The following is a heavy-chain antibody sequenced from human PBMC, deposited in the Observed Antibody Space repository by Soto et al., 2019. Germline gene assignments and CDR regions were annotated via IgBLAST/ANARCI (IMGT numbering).Heavy chain of an antibody. CDR2: IDVGGSIT. D-gene: IGHD7-27*01. CDR3: GRELGGRRGQ. V-gene: IGHV3-74*01. Sequence: EVQLVESGGGIVQPGGSLRLSCVDTGFTFSNDWMHWVRQAPGKGLVWVSRIDVGGSITDYADFVKGRFTISRDNGKNTVFLQMSSLRAEDTAVYYCGRELGGRRGQWGRGTMVTVS. J-gene: IGHJ3*01. CDR1: GFTFSNDW.